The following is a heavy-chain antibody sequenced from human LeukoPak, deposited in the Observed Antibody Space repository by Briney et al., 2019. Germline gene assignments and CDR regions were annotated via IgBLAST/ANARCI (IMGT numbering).Heavy chain of an antibody. CDR1: GFTFSSYS. J-gene: IGHJ4*02. CDR2: ISSSSSTI. D-gene: IGHD3-16*02. Sequence: GGSLRLSCAASGFTFSSYSMNWVRQAPGKGLEWVSYISSSSSTIYYADSVKGRFTISRDNAKNSLYPQMNSLRAEDTAVYYCARVLSRRYFDYWGQGTLVTVSS. V-gene: IGHV3-48*01. CDR3: ARVLSRRYFDY.